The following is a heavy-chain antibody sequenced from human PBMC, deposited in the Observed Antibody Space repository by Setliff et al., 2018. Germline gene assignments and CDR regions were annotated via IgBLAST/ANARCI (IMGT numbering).Heavy chain of an antibody. V-gene: IGHV5-51*01. J-gene: IGHJ4*02. CDR1: GYSFLIYW. CDR2: IYPGDSDI. Sequence: GESLKISCQASGYSFLIYWIGWVRQMPGKGLEWMGIIYPGDSDIRYSPSFEGQVTISVDKSITTAYLQWSSLKASDTATYFCVRAGSGIGGDLDYWGQGTLVTVSS. CDR3: VRAGSGIGGDLDY. D-gene: IGHD3-10*01.